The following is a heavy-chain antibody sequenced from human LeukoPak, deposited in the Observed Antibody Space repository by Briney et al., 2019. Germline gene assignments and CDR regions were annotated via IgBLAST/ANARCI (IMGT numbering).Heavy chain of an antibody. CDR3: ARGHREYDY. CDR2: ITPGSVST. Sequence: ASVKVSCKASGFTFTNYYVHWVRQAPGQGLEWLGRITPGSVSTNYAQKFQGRVTMTRDASTSTVYMELSSLRSHDTAVYYCARGHREYDYWGQGTLVTVSS. D-gene: IGHD2/OR15-2a*01. V-gene: IGHV1-46*01. CDR1: GFTFTNYY. J-gene: IGHJ4*02.